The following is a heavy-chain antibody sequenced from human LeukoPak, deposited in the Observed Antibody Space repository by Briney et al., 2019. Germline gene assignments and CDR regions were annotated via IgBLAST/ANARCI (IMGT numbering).Heavy chain of an antibody. CDR1: GGTFPNFP. D-gene: IGHD4-17*01. CDR3: ARGPRDNGDSVYY. Sequence: SVKVSGKASGGTFPNFPVNWERQAPGQGLEWLGRIIPIFGTTHYAQKFQDKVTITADASTGTVFMELHNLRSEDTAFYYCARGPRDNGDSVYYWGQGTLVTVSS. V-gene: IGHV1-69*13. J-gene: IGHJ4*02. CDR2: IIPIFGTT.